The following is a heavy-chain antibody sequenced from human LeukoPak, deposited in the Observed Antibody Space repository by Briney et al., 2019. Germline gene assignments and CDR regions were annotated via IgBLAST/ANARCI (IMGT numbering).Heavy chain of an antibody. J-gene: IGHJ4*02. D-gene: IGHD3-10*01. CDR3: ARDLDPSYGSGSYSDY. CDR1: GFTFSSYS. CDR2: VSSSSSYI. V-gene: IGHV3-21*01. Sequence: GGSLRLSCAASGFTFSSYSMNWVRQAPGKGLEWVSSVSSSSSYIYYADSVKGRFTISRDNAKNSLYLQMNSLRAEDTAVYYCARDLDPSYGSGSYSDYWGQGTLVTVSS.